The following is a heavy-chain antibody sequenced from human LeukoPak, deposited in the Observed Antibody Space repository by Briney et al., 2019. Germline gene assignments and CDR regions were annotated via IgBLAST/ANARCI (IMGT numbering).Heavy chain of an antibody. V-gene: IGHV4-39*02. D-gene: IGHD5-24*01. CDR2: FSYSETT. CDR3: ARPTRMATIGFDY. J-gene: IGHJ4*02. Sequence: SLTLSLTCTVSGGSISSSSYYWGWLRQPPGKGLEWIGSFSYSETTDYNPSLKSRLTITVDTSKNHFSLKLSSVTAADTAVYYCARPTRMATIGFDYWGQGTLVTVSS. CDR1: GGSISSSSYY.